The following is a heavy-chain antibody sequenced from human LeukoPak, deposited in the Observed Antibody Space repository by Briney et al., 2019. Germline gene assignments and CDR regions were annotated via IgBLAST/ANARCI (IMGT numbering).Heavy chain of an antibody. CDR3: ARDRFGSGSDGMDV. V-gene: IGHV3-11*05. CDR1: GFTVSSSY. CDR2: ISSSSTYT. D-gene: IGHD3-10*01. J-gene: IGHJ6*02. Sequence: GGSLRLSCAASGFTVSSSYMNWVRQAPGKGLEWVSYISSSSTYTNYADSVRGRFTISRDNAKNSLYLQMISLRAEDTAVYYCARDRFGSGSDGMDVWGRGTTVTVSS.